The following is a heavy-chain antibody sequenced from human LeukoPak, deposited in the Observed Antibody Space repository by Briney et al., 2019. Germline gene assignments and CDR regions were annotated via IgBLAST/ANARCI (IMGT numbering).Heavy chain of an antibody. D-gene: IGHD3-10*01. Sequence: GGSLRLSCAASGFTFSSYAMHWVRQAPGKGLEWVAVISYDGSNKYYADSVKGRFTISRDNSKNTLYLQMNSLRAEDTAVYYCARARSPQKGGFGELLNLDYWGQGTLVTVSS. J-gene: IGHJ4*02. CDR3: ARARSPQKGGFGELLNLDY. V-gene: IGHV3-30-3*01. CDR1: GFTFSSYA. CDR2: ISYDGSNK.